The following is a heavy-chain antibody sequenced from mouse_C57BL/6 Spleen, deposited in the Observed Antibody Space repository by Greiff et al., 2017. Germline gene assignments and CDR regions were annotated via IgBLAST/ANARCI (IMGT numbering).Heavy chain of an antibody. V-gene: IGHV5-4*01. CDR2: ISDGGSYT. CDR1: GFTFSSYA. CDR3: ARDDWDFDY. D-gene: IGHD4-1*01. Sequence: EVMLVESGGGLVKPGGSLKLSCAASGFTFSSYAMSWVRQTPEKGLEWVATISDGGSYTYYPDNVKGRFTISRDNAKNNLYLQMSHLKSEDTAMYYCARDDWDFDYWGQGTTLTVSS. J-gene: IGHJ2*01.